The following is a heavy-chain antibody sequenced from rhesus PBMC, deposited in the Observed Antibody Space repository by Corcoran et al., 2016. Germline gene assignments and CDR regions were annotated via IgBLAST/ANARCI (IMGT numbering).Heavy chain of an antibody. CDR1: GVSLYGNY. CDR3: ARDAISLDV. V-gene: IGHV4-147*01. Sequence: QVLLQESGPGLVAPSETLSLTCAVSGVSLYGNYWTWIRQSPGKGLEWIVYISCNSESTRYNPSLGGRVTISKDTSQNQYSLMLTSVTAADSAVYYCARDAISLDVWGRGVLVTVSS. CDR2: ISCNSEST. J-gene: IGHJ5-2*02.